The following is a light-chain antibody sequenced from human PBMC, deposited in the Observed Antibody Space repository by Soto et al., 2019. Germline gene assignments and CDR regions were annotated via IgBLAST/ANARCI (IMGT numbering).Light chain of an antibody. CDR1: SGHSSYA. CDR3: QTWGTGIVV. J-gene: IGLJ2*01. V-gene: IGLV4-69*01. CDR2: LNSDGSH. Sequence: QLVLTQSPSASASLGASVKLTCTLGSGHSSYAIAWHQQQPEKGPRYLMKLNSDGSHSKGDGIPDRFSGSSSGAERYLTISSLQSEDEADYYCQTWGTGIVVFGGGTKLTVL.